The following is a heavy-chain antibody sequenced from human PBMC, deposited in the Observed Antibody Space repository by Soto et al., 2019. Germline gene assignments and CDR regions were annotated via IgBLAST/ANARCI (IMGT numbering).Heavy chain of an antibody. V-gene: IGHV1-18*01. D-gene: IGHD3-10*01. CDR3: ARDWFEAAGSYYNS. Sequence: GASVKVSCKASGYTFTSYGISWVRQAPGQGLEWMGWISAYNANTNYAQKLQGRVTMTTDTSTSTAYMELRSLRSDDTAVYYCARDWFEAAGSYYNSWGQGTLVTVSS. CDR1: GYTFTSYG. J-gene: IGHJ4*02. CDR2: ISAYNANT.